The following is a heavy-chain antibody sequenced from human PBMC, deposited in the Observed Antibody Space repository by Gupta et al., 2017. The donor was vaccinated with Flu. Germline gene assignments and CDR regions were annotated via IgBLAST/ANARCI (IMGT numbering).Heavy chain of an antibody. V-gene: IGHV5-51*01. CDR3: ARGYYFTSTLFDY. J-gene: IGHJ4*02. D-gene: IGHD3-22*01. CDR1: GFSFAGPW. Sequence: EVQLVQSGAEVKEPGESLRIPCTGSGFSFAGPWIAWVRQLPGKGLEWMGIIYPGDSDTRYRPSFQGHVTISADKSTNTASLQWNSLKASDTAMYYCARGYYFTSTLFDYWGQGTPVTVSS. CDR2: IYPGDSDT.